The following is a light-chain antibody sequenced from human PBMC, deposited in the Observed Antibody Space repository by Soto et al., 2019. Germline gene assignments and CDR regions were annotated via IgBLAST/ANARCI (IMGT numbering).Light chain of an antibody. CDR1: QSVSSN. J-gene: IGKJ1*01. V-gene: IGKV3-20*01. CDR3: QQYGSSPGT. Sequence: EIVMTQSPVTLSVSLGERATLSCRASQSVSSNLAWYQLKPGQAPRLLIYGASTRATGIPARFSGSGSGTDFTLTISRLEPEDFAVYYCQQYGSSPGTFGQGTKVDIK. CDR2: GAS.